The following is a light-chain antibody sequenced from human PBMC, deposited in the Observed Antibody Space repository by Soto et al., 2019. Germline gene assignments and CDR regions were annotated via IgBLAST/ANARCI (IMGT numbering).Light chain of an antibody. CDR2: RNN. J-gene: IGLJ1*01. V-gene: IGLV1-47*01. CDR3: SSYTSSSTYV. CDR1: SSNIGSNY. Sequence: QSVLTQPPSASGTPGQRVTISCSGSSSNIGSNYVYWYQQPPGTAPKLLIYRNNQRPSGVPDRFSGPKSGTSASLAISGLRSEDEADYYCSSYTSSSTYVFGTGTKVTVL.